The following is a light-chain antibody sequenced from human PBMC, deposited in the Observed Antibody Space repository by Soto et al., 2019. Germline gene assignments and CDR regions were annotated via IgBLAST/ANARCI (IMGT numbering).Light chain of an antibody. CDR3: CSNAGSSIFYV. V-gene: IGLV2-23*01. CDR1: SSDVGSYNL. CDR2: EGS. J-gene: IGLJ1*01. Sequence: QSVLTQPASVSGSPGQSITISCTGTSSDVGSYNLVSWYQQHPGKAPKLMIYEGSKRPSGVSNRFSGSKSGNTASLTISGLQAEDEADYYCCSNAGSSIFYVFGTGTKV.